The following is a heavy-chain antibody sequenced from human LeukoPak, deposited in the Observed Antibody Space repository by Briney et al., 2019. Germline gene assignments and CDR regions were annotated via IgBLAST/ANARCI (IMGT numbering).Heavy chain of an antibody. CDR2: ISYDGSNK. J-gene: IGHJ4*02. D-gene: IGHD6-13*01. V-gene: IGHV3-30*18. CDR3: AKAGYSSTWHHRSPFDY. CDR1: GFTFSSYG. Sequence: GRSLRLSCAASGFTFSSYGMHWVRQAPGKGLEWVAVISYDGSNKYYADSVKGRFTISRDNSKNTLYLQMNSLRAEDTAVYYCAKAGYSSTWHHRSPFDYWGQGTLVTVSS.